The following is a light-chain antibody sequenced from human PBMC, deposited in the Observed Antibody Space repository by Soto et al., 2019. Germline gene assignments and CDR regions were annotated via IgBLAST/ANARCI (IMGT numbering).Light chain of an antibody. J-gene: IGKJ1*01. V-gene: IGKV1-12*01. Sequence: DSQMTQSPSSVSASVGDRVTMTCRASQGISSWLVWYQQKPGKAPKLLIYGASSLQSGVPSRFSGSGSGTDFTLTISSLQPEDFATYYCQQANSFPWTFGQGTKVDIK. CDR1: QGISSW. CDR3: QQANSFPWT. CDR2: GAS.